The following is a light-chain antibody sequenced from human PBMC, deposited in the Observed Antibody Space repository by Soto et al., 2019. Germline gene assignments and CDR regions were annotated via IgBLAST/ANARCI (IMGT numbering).Light chain of an antibody. CDR3: ASWDDSLDASS. CDR2: TNN. V-gene: IGLV1-44*01. CDR1: SSNIGSSS. Sequence: QSALTQPPSASGTPGQGVTIYCFGSSSNIGSSSVNWYQQLPGTAPKLLIYTNNQRPSGVPDRFSGSKSGTSASLAISGHQSEDEADYYCASWDDSLDASSFGTGTKVTVL. J-gene: IGLJ1*01.